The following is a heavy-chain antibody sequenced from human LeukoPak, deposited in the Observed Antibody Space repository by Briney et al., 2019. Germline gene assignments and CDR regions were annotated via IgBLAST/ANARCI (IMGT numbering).Heavy chain of an antibody. V-gene: IGHV4-59*01. J-gene: IGHJ4*02. CDR2: IYYSGST. CDR1: GGSISNYY. CDR3: ARRSSYGIYYSDY. D-gene: IGHD5-18*01. Sequence: SETLSLTCTVSGGSISNYYWSWIRQPPGKGLEWIGYIYYSGSTNYNPSLKSRVTISVDTSKNQFSLKLNSVTAADTAVYYCARRSSYGIYYSDYWGQGTLVTVSS.